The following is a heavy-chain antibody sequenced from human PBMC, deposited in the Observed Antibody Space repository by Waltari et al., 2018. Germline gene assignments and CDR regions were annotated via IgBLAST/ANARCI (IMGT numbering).Heavy chain of an antibody. V-gene: IGHV3-23*01. D-gene: IGHD1-7*01. Sequence: EVQLLESGGGWVQPGGSLRLSCVASGFVFGSYSMTWVRQAPGKGLEWVSGVSAKSDFTNYADSVKGRFTISRDNSKNTLYLQMNSLRVEDAALYYCARYISRGRELMSWGQGTLVTVSS. CDR2: VSAKSDFT. CDR3: ARYISRGRELMS. J-gene: IGHJ4*02. CDR1: GFVFGSYS.